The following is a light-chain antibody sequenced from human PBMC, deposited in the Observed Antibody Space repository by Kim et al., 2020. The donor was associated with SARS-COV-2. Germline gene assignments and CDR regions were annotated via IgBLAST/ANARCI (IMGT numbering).Light chain of an antibody. J-gene: IGLJ2*01. Sequence: PGQTASITCSGDKLGDKYACWYQQKPGQSPVLVIYQDSKRPSGIPARFSGSNSGNTATLTISGTQAMDEADYYCQAWDSSTARVVFGGGTQLTV. V-gene: IGLV3-1*01. CDR2: QDS. CDR1: KLGDKY. CDR3: QAWDSSTARVV.